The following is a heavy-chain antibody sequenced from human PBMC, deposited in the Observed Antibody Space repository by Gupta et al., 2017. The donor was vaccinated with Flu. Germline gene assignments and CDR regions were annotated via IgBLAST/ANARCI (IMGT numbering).Heavy chain of an antibody. Sequence: QITLKESGPTLVRPTQTLTLTCNFSGFSLSPSGVGVGWLRQPPGKALEWLALISWDNGKRYSPSLKNRLTVTRDTSKNQVVLIMTKMDPVDTGTYYCAHTDFGDTGDAFDIWGQGTVVTVSS. CDR1: GFSLSPSGVG. J-gene: IGHJ3*02. CDR2: ISWDNGK. D-gene: IGHD4-17*01. CDR3: AHTDFGDTGDAFDI. V-gene: IGHV2-5*02.